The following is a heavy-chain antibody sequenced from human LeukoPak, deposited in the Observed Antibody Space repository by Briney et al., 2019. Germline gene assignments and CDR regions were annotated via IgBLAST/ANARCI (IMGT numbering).Heavy chain of an antibody. J-gene: IGHJ6*02. Sequence: PSETLSLTCTVSGGSISSYYWSWIRQPPGKGLEWIGYIYYSGSTNYNPSLKSRVTISVDTSKNQFSLKLSPVTAADTAVYYCASLYSDYYYGMDVWGQGTTVTVSS. V-gene: IGHV4-59*08. CDR2: IYYSGST. D-gene: IGHD5-12*01. CDR1: GGSISSYY. CDR3: ASLYSDYYYGMDV.